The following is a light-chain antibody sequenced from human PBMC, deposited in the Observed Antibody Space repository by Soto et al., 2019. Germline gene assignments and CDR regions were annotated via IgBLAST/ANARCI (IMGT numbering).Light chain of an antibody. CDR1: HTLMTY. Sequence: DIQMTPSPSSLSASVGDEVTITCRASHTLMTYLNWYQLKPGKPPRLLIYAASSLQSGVPSRFSGSGSGTDFTLTINRLQPEDFATYSCQQSYNSPQTCGQGTKVEIK. J-gene: IGKJ1*01. V-gene: IGKV1-39*01. CDR2: AAS. CDR3: QQSYNSPQT.